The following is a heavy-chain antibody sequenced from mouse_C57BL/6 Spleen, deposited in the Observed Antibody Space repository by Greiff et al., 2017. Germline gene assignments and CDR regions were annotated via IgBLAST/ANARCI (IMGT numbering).Heavy chain of an antibody. CDR1: GYTFTDYE. J-gene: IGHJ4*01. V-gene: IGHV1-15*01. CDR2: IDPETGGT. Sequence: QVQLQQSGAELVRPGASVTLSCKASGYTFTDYEMRWVKQTPVHGLEWIGAIDPETGGTAYNQKFKGKALLTADKSSSTAYMELRSLTSEDSAVYYCTRYLYYDYDGGAMDYWGQGTSVTVSS. CDR3: TRYLYYDYDGGAMDY. D-gene: IGHD2-4*01.